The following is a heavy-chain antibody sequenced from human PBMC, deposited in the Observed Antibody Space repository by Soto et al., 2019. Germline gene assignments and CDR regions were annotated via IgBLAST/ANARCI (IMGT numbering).Heavy chain of an antibody. J-gene: IGHJ4*02. V-gene: IGHV3-30-3*01. D-gene: IGHD3-16*02. CDR2: ISYDGNNK. Sequence: QVQLVESGGGVVQPGRSLRLSCAASGFTFSSYAMHWVRQAPGRGLEWVATISYDGNNKYYADSVKGRFTISRDNSKNTVYLQMNSLRAEDTAVSYCARARLRLGELSLIGYFDYWGQGTLVTVSS. CDR1: GFTFSSYA. CDR3: ARARLRLGELSLIGYFDY.